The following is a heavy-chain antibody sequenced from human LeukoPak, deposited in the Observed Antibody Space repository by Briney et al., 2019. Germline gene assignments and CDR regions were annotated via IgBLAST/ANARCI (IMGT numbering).Heavy chain of an antibody. V-gene: IGHV4-59*01. CDR3: ARRPRAPDI. CDR2: IFHTGII. J-gene: IGHJ3*02. CDR1: SDAITSY. Sequence: SETLFLTCIIPSDAITSYWSWIRQPPGKGLEFLGYIFHTGIIKYNPSLGSRLTISLDTSKRQLSLRLTSVTAADTANYFCARRPRAPDIWGQGTMVIVSS.